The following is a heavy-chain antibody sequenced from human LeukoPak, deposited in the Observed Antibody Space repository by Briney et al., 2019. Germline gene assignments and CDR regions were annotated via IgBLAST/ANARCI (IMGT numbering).Heavy chain of an antibody. D-gene: IGHD6-19*01. CDR3: ARAPVTAVAGMDYYYGMDV. J-gene: IGHJ6*02. Sequence: SETLSLTCTVSGXSISSYYWSWIRQPPGKGLESIGYIYYSGSTNYNPSLKSRVTISVDTSKNQFSLKLSSVTAADTAVYYCARAPVTAVAGMDYYYGMDVWGQGTTVTVSS. CDR2: IYYSGST. V-gene: IGHV4-59*01. CDR1: GXSISSYY.